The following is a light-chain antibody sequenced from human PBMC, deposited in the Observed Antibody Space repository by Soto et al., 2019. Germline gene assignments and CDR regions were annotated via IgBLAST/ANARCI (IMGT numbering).Light chain of an antibody. Sequence: VVTQSSSASASLGSSVKLTCTLSSGHSSYIIAWHQQQPGKAPRYLMKLEGSGSYNKGSGVPDRFSGSSSGADRYLTISNLQSEDEADYYCETWDSNTVVFGGGTKLTVL. J-gene: IGLJ2*01. CDR2: LEGSGSY. CDR3: ETWDSNTVV. CDR1: SGHSSYI. V-gene: IGLV4-60*03.